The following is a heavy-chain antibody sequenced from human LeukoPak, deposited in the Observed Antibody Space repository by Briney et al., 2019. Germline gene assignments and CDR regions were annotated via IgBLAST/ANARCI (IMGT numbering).Heavy chain of an antibody. Sequence: SGTLSLTCGVSGGSNSTTNWWTWVRPPPGEGLEWIGEVHLSGRTHYNPSLESRVTMSVDTYKNQFSLKLSSVTAADTAVYYCARYRVVAFDIWGQGTMVTVSS. J-gene: IGHJ3*02. CDR3: ARYRVVAFDI. CDR1: GGSNSTTNW. V-gene: IGHV4-4*02. CDR2: VHLSGRT. D-gene: IGHD3-3*01.